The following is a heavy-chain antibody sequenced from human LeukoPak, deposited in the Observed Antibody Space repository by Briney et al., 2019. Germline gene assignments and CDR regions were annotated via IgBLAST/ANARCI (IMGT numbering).Heavy chain of an antibody. CDR1: GGSISSYY. Sequence: ASETLSLTCTVSGGSISSYYWSWIRQPPGKGLEWIWYIYYSGSTNYNPSLKSRVTISVDTSKNQFSLKLSSVTAADTAVYYCARDGSGSYQEYFDYWGQGTLVTVSS. CDR2: IYYSGST. J-gene: IGHJ4*02. D-gene: IGHD1-26*01. CDR3: ARDGSGSYQEYFDY. V-gene: IGHV4-59*01.